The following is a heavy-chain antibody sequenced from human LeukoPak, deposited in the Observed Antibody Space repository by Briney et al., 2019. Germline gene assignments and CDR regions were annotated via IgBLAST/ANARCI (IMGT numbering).Heavy chain of an antibody. CDR3: ARSQNYCSSTSCYVPYYYYYGMDV. CDR2: ISDSGGST. D-gene: IGHD2-2*01. CDR1: GFTFSSYA. V-gene: IGHV3-23*01. J-gene: IGHJ6*04. Sequence: PGGSLRLSCAASGFTFSSYAMTWVRQAPGKGLDWVSGISDSGGSTHYADSVKGQFTISRDNSKNTLYLEMNSLRAEDTAVYYCARSQNYCSSTSCYVPYYYYYGMDVWGKGTTVTVSS.